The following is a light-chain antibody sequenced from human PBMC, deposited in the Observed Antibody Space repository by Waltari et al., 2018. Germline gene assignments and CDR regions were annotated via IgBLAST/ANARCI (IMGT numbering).Light chain of an antibody. CDR3: HQYGSSPYI. J-gene: IGKJ2*01. CDR1: QSVTSRY. Sequence: EIVLTQSPGTLSLSPGERATLSCRASQSVTSRYIAWYQQKPGQPPRLPFYGASSRATGIPDRFRGSGSGTDFTLTISRLEPEDFAVYYCHQYGSSPYIFGQGTKLEIK. CDR2: GAS. V-gene: IGKV3-20*01.